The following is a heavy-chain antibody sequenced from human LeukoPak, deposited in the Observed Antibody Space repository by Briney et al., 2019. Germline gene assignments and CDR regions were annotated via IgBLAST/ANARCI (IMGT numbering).Heavy chain of an antibody. Sequence: ASVKVSCKASGYTFTSYGISWVRQAPGQGLEWMGWISAYNGNTSYAQKLQGRVTMTTDTSTSTAYMELRSLRSDDTAVYYCARADIVATIGGFDYWGQGTLVTVSS. CDR2: ISAYNGNT. J-gene: IGHJ4*02. CDR3: ARADIVATIGGFDY. CDR1: GYTFTSYG. V-gene: IGHV1-18*01. D-gene: IGHD5-12*01.